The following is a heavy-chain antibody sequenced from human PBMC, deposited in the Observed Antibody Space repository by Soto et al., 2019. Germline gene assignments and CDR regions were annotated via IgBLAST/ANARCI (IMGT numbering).Heavy chain of an antibody. D-gene: IGHD3-16*01. Sequence: LRLSCAASGFSFSGYWMSLVRQAPLKGLEWVANINEDGSQKNDVDSVKGRFTISRDNAKNSLYLQMNSLRAEDTAVYYCAKGGHIDYCGQGAQVTVSS. CDR3: AKGGHIDY. J-gene: IGHJ4*02. CDR1: GFSFSGYW. CDR2: INEDGSQK. V-gene: IGHV3-7*03.